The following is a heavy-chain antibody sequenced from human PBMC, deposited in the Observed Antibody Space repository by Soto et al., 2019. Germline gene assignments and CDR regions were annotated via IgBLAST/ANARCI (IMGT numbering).Heavy chain of an antibody. CDR1: GGYISSSSYY. V-gene: IGHV4-39*07. J-gene: IGHJ6*02. Sequence: SVTQSLTYTVSGGYISSSSYYWGWIRQPPGKGLEWIGSIYYSGSTYYNPSLKSRVTMSVDTSKNQFSLKLSSVTAVDTAVYYCAKDLLRPGRAYGMDVRGQRTTVTV. CDR2: IYYSGST. D-gene: IGHD6-25*01. CDR3: AKDLLRPGRAYGMDV.